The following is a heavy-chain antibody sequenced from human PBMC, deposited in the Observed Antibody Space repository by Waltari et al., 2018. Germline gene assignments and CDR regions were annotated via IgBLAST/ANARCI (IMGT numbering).Heavy chain of an antibody. CDR3: SRGPQAAGNQLDP. CDR2: ILPSLNIT. V-gene: IGHV1-69*04. J-gene: IGHJ5*02. CDR1: GGSFSTYA. Sequence: QVQLVQSGAEVKKPESSVKVSCQVSGGSFSTYAINWVRQAPGQGLEWMGRILPSLNITQSSQKFQGRVTLTADTSTRVAYMELNSLTSEDTAVYFCSRGPQAAGNQLDPWGQGTLVTDSS.